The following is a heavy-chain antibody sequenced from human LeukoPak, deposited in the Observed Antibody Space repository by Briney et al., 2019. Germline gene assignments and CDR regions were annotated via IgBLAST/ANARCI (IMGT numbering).Heavy chain of an antibody. D-gene: IGHD6-6*01. CDR3: AKDSDLAARGYFDY. Sequence: GGSLRLSCAASGFTFSSYGMHWVRQAPGKGLEWVAVIWYDGSNKYYADSVKGRFTSSRDNSKNTLYLQMNSLRAEDTAVYYCAKDSDLAARGYFDYWGQGTLVTVSS. CDR2: IWYDGSNK. J-gene: IGHJ4*02. V-gene: IGHV3-33*06. CDR1: GFTFSSYG.